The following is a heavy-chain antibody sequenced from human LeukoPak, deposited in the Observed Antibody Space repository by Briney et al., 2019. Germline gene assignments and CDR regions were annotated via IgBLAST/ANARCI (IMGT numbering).Heavy chain of an antibody. D-gene: IGHD2-15*01. CDR3: AREDPGSCSKGPFDAFDI. CDR2: TYYRSKWYN. CDR1: GDSVSSNSAA. V-gene: IGHV6-1*01. J-gene: IGHJ3*02. Sequence: SQTLSLTCAISGDSVSSNSAAWNWIRQSPSRGLEWLGRTYYRSKWYNDYAVSVKSRITINPDTSKNQFSLQLNSVTPEDTAVYYCAREDPGSCSKGPFDAFDIWGQGTMVTVSS.